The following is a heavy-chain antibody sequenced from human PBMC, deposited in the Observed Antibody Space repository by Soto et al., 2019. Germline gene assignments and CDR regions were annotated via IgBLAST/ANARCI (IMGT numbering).Heavy chain of an antibody. J-gene: IGHJ2*01. D-gene: IGHD6-13*01. CDR3: ARAARGVQHYGYCDL. CDR1: GFIFSSYT. CDR2: MFDDGSNK. Sequence: QVQLVESGGGGVQTGRSLRLSCAASGFIFSSYTMHWVRQAPGKGLELVAVMFDDGSNKYYSDSVKGRFTISRDNSENTRFLKMHSLRPEDTTVYYCARAARGVQHYGYCDLWGRGTLVTVSS. V-gene: IGHV3-30-3*01.